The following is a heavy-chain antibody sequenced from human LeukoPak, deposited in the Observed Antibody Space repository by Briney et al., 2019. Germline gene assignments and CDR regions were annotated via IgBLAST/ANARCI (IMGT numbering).Heavy chain of an antibody. Sequence: SETLSLTCSVSGGSIRGHYWSWIRQPPGKGLEWIGYIYYTGSTNYNPSLKSRVTISVDTSKNQFSLNLSSVTAADTAVYYCAGGVAAAPVWYFDLWGRGTLVTVSS. CDR2: IYYTGST. J-gene: IGHJ2*01. CDR1: GGSIRGHY. CDR3: AGGVAAAPVWYFDL. D-gene: IGHD6-13*01. V-gene: IGHV4-59*11.